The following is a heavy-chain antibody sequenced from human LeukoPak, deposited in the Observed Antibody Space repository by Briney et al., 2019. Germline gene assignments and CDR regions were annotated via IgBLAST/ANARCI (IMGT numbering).Heavy chain of an antibody. Sequence: GGSLRLSCAASEITFSSYAMSWVRQAPGKGLEWVSIISSSSSYIYYADSVKGRFTTSRDNAKNALYLQMNSLRVEDTAVYYCARDGRCGGDCYASWGQGTLVTVSS. V-gene: IGHV3-21*01. J-gene: IGHJ4*02. CDR1: EITFSSYA. D-gene: IGHD2-21*02. CDR2: ISSSSSYI. CDR3: ARDGRCGGDCYAS.